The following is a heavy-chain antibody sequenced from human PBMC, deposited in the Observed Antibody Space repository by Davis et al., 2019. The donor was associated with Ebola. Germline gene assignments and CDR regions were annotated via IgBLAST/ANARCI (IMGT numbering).Heavy chain of an antibody. D-gene: IGHD3-10*01. CDR3: ARDPPPLIIMVRGRLDP. J-gene: IGHJ5*02. CDR2: ISANNGNT. CDR1: GGTFGTYG. V-gene: IGHV1-18*01. Sequence: AASVKVSCKVSGGTFGTYGINWVRQAPGQGLEWMGWISANNGNTNYSQKFQGRVTMTTDTSTSTAYMELRSLRSDDTAVYYCARDPPPLIIMVRGRLDPWGQGTLVTVSS.